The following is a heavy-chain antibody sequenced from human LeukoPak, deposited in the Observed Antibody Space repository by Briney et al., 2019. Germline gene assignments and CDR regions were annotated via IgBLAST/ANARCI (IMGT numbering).Heavy chain of an antibody. CDR1: GGSISSGDYY. V-gene: IGHV4-30-4*01. CDR2: IYYSGST. J-gene: IGHJ4*02. CDR3: ARDRGFWSGYPYFDY. D-gene: IGHD3-3*01. Sequence: SETLSLTCTVSGGSISSGDYYWSWIRQPPGKGLEWIGYIYYSGSTYYNPSLKSRVTISVGTSKNKFSLKLSSVTAADTAVYYCARDRGFWSGYPYFDYWGQGTLVTVSS.